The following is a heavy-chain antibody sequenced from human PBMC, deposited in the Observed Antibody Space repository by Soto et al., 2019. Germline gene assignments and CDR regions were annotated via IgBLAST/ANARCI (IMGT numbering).Heavy chain of an antibody. V-gene: IGHV1-69*02. CDR3: ATSYGSGYRAFDY. D-gene: IGHD3-10*01. J-gene: IGHJ4*02. Sequence: QVQLVQSGAEVKRPGSSVKVSCKASGDTFNFYSINWVRQAPGLGLEWLGRVNPILSLSNYAQRFQGRVTMTADKSTRTAYMILNSLKSEDTAIYYCATSYGSGYRAFDYWGQGALVTVSS. CDR2: VNPILSLS. CDR1: GDTFNFYS.